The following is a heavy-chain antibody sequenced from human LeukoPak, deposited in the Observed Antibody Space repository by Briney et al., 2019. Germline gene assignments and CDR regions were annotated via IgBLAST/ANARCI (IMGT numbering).Heavy chain of an antibody. CDR1: GGSISSYY. J-gene: IGHJ4*02. CDR3: AITTGTGFDY. CDR2: IYYSGST. V-gene: IGHV4-59*01. Sequence: SETLSLTCTVSGGSISSYYWSLIRQPPGKGLEWIGYIYYSGSTNYNPSPKSRVTISVDTSKNQFSLKLSSVTAADTAVYYCAITTGTGFDYWGQGTLVTVSS. D-gene: IGHD1-1*01.